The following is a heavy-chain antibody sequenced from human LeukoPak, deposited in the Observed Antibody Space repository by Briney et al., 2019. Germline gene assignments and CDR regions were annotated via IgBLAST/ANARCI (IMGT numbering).Heavy chain of an antibody. CDR3: ARDPAAGVPPLDY. Sequence: GGSLRLSCAASGFTFDDYAMHWVRQAPGKGLEWVSYISSSSSTIYYADSVKGRFTISRDNAKNSLYLQMNSLRAEVTAVYYCARDPAAGVPPLDYWGQGTLVTVSS. J-gene: IGHJ4*02. CDR2: ISSSSSTI. D-gene: IGHD6-13*01. V-gene: IGHV3-48*01. CDR1: GFTFDDYA.